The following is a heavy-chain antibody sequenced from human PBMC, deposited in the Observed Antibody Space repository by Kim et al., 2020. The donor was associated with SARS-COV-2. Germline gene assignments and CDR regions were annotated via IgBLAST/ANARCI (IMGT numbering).Heavy chain of an antibody. V-gene: IGHV3-30*04. CDR1: GFTFSSYA. D-gene: IGHD3-22*01. CDR2: ISYDGSNK. Sequence: GGSLRLSCAASGFTFSSYAMHWVRQAPGKGLEWVAVISYDGSNKYYADSVKGRFTISRDNSKNTLYLQMNSLRAEDTAVYYCARDGSDRITMIGPVAFGAFDIWGQGTMVTVSS. CDR3: ARDGSDRITMIGPVAFGAFDI. J-gene: IGHJ3*02.